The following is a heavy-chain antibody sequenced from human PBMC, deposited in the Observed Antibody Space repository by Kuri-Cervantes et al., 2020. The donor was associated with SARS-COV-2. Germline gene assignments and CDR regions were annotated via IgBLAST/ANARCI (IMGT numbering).Heavy chain of an antibody. V-gene: IGHV1-24*01. J-gene: IGHJ4*02. CDR2: FDPEDGET. D-gene: IGHD2-2*01. CDR1: GYTLTELS. Sequence: ASVKVSCKVSGYTLTELSMHWVRQAPGKGLEWMGGFDPEDGETIYAQKFQGRVTMTEDTSTDTAYMELSSLRSEDTAVYYCATPGYCTSISCRYYFDFWGQGTLVTVSS. CDR3: ATPGYCTSISCRYYFDF.